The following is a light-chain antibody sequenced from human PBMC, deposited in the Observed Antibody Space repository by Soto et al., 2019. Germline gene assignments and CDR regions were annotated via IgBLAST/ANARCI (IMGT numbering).Light chain of an antibody. Sequence: DIQMTQSPSTLSASVGDRVTITCRASQRISTWLAWYQQKPGKAPKVLIYYASSLENGVPSRFSDSGSGTEFTLTITSLQPDDSATYFCQQYNGYPWTFGQGTKVEIK. J-gene: IGKJ1*01. CDR2: YAS. CDR3: QQYNGYPWT. V-gene: IGKV1-5*01. CDR1: QRISTW.